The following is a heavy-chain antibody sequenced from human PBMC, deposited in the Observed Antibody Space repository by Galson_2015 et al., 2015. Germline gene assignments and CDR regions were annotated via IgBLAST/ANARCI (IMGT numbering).Heavy chain of an antibody. CDR1: GGSFSGSY. D-gene: IGHD3-10*01. CDR3: ARVSVRGVRRDWFDP. V-gene: IGHV4-34*01. Sequence: SETLSLTCAVYGGSFSGSYWSWIRQPPGKGLEWIGEINHSGSTNYSPSLKSRVTISVDTSKNQFSLKLSSVTAADTAVYYCARVSVRGVRRDWFDPWGQGTLVTVSS. CDR2: INHSGST. J-gene: IGHJ5*02.